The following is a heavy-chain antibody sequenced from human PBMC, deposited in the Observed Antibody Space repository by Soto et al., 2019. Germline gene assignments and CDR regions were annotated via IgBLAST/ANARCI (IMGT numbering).Heavy chain of an antibody. CDR3: ARWGPRLRTYGMDV. V-gene: IGHV3-48*03. Sequence: PGGSLRLSCAASGFTFSSYEMNXVRQAPGKGLELVSYISSSGSTIYYADSVKGRFTISRDNAKNSLYLQMNSLRAEDTAVYYCARWGPRLRTYGMDVWGQGTTVTVSS. CDR1: GFTFSSYE. J-gene: IGHJ6*02. CDR2: ISSSGSTI. D-gene: IGHD4-17*01.